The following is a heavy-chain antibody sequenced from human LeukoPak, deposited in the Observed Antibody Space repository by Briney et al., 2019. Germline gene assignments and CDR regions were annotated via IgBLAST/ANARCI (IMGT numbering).Heavy chain of an antibody. CDR2: IYHSGST. V-gene: IGHV4-4*02. D-gene: IGHD3-22*01. CDR1: GGSISSSNW. CDR3: ARAIGGYYYDAWFDP. J-gene: IGHJ5*02. Sequence: SGTLSLTCAVSGGSISSSNWWSWVRQPPGKGLEWIGEIYHSGSTNYNPSLKSRVTISVDTSKNQFSLKLSSVTAADTAVYYCARAIGGYYYDAWFDPWGQGTLVTVSS.